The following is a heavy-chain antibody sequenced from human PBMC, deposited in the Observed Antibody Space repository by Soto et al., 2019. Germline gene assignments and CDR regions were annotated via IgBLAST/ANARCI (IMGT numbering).Heavy chain of an antibody. D-gene: IGHD4-4*01. CDR3: AKDDYSNLRFYFYGMDM. J-gene: IGHJ6*02. V-gene: IGHV3-30*18. CDR2: ISYDGSNK. Sequence: GGSLRLSCEASGFAFISYGMHWVRQAPGKGLEWVAVISYDGSNKYYADSVKGRFTISRDNSKNTLSLQMNSLRAEDTAIYYCAKDDYSNLRFYFYGMDMWGQGATVTVSS. CDR1: GFAFISYG.